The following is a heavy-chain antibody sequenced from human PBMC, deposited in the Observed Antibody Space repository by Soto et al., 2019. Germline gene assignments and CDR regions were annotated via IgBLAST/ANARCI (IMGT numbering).Heavy chain of an antibody. J-gene: IGHJ4*02. CDR2: ISISSSTR. V-gene: IGHV3-48*02. CDR3: ARGGGFFDY. D-gene: IGHD3-10*01. Sequence: EVQLVESGGGLVQPGGSLRLSCAASGFTFSSYVINWLRQAPGKGLEWVSYISISSSTRYYADSVRGRFTISRDNAKNSLYLQMNSLRDEDTAVYYCARGGGFFDYWGQETLVTVSS. CDR1: GFTFSSYV.